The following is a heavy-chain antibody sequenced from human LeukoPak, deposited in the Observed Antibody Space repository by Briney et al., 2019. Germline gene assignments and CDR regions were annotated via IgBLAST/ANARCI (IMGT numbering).Heavy chain of an antibody. CDR1: GYSISSGYY. J-gene: IGHJ6*03. CDR2: IYHSGST. D-gene: IGHD3-10*01. V-gene: IGHV4-38-2*02. CDR3: AREDITMVRGVKSRYMDV. Sequence: SETLSLTCTVSGYSISSGYYGGWIRQPPGKGLEWIGSIYHSGSTYYNPSLKSRVTISVDTSKNQFSLKLSSVTAADTAVYYCAREDITMVRGVKSRYMDVWGKGTTVTVSS.